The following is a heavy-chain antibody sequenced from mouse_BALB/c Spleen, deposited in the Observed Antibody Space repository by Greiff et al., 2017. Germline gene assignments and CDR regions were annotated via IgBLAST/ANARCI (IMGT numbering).Heavy chain of an antibody. CDR3: ARQDYDYSYAMDY. V-gene: IGHV1-14*01. CDR1: GYTFTSYV. CDR2: INPYNDGT. D-gene: IGHD2-4*01. J-gene: IGHJ4*01. Sequence: VQLKESGPELVKPGASVKMSCKASGYTFTSYVMHWVKQKPGQGLEWIGYINPYNDGTKYNEKFKGKATLTSDKSSSTAYMELSSLTSEDSAVYYCARQDYDYSYAMDYWGQGTSVTVSS.